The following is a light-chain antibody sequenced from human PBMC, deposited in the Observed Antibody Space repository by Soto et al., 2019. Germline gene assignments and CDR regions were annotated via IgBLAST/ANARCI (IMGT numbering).Light chain of an antibody. CDR2: GAS. J-gene: IGKJ1*01. Sequence: EIVLTQSPGTLSLSPGERATLSCRASQSVSSGYLAWYQQKPGQAPRLLIYGASSRATGIPERFSGSGSGTDFTLTISSLQPEDFAVYYCQQYGSSPRTFGQGTKVEIK. CDR3: QQYGSSPRT. CDR1: QSVSSGY. V-gene: IGKV3-20*01.